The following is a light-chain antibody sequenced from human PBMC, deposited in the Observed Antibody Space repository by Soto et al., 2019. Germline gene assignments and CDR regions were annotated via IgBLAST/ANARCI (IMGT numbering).Light chain of an antibody. CDR2: EVS. CDR1: SSDVGGYNY. J-gene: IGLJ2*01. V-gene: IGLV2-8*01. Sequence: QSALTQPPSASGSPGQSVTISCTGSSSDVGGYNYVSWYQQHPGKAPKLMFYEVSKLPSGVPDRLSGSKSGNTASLIVAGLQAEDEAEYYCSSYGGSSTVVFGGGTKVTVL. CDR3: SSYGGSSTVV.